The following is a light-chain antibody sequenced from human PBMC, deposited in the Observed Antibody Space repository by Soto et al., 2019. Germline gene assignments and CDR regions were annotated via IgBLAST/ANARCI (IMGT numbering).Light chain of an antibody. J-gene: IGKJ3*01. CDR3: QQYDQYSLS. Sequence: DIQMTQSPSTLSASVGDRVTITCRASQSIRSWLAWYQHKPGKAPKLLIYKASTLDSGVPSRFSGSGSGTAFTLTMGSLQPDNFTTYYCQQYDQYSLSFGTGTKVVIK. CDR2: KAS. V-gene: IGKV1-5*03. CDR1: QSIRSW.